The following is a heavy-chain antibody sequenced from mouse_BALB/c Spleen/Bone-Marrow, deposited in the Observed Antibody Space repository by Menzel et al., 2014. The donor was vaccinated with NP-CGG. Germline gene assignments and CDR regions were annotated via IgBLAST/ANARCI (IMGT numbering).Heavy chain of an antibody. CDR2: IRSKSNNYAT. CDR3: VRGYGNLDY. V-gene: IGHV10-1*02. D-gene: IGHD2-1*01. Sequence: EVKLVESGGGLVQPKGSLKLSCAASGFTFKTYAMNWVGQAPGKGLEWVAHIRSKSNNYATYYADSVKDRFTISRDDSQSMLYLQMNNLKTEDTAIYSCVRGYGNLDYWGQGTTLTVSS. J-gene: IGHJ2*01. CDR1: GFTFKTYA.